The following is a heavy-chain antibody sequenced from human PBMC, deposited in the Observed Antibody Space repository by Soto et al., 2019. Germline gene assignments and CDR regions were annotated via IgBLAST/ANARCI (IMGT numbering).Heavy chain of an antibody. J-gene: IGHJ4*02. D-gene: IGHD2-21*02. V-gene: IGHV1-18*01. Sequence: ASVKVSCKASGYTFTSYGISWVRQAPGQGLEWMGWISAYNGNTNYAQKLQGRVTMTTDTSTSTAYMELRSMISDDTAVYYCARVVVTAIRAYYFDYWGQGTLVTVSS. CDR1: GYTFTSYG. CDR2: ISAYNGNT. CDR3: ARVVVTAIRAYYFDY.